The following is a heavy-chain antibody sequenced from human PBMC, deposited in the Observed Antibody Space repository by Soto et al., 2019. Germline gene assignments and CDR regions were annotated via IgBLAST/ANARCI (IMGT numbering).Heavy chain of an antibody. CDR3: ANGKVTHAHSDSDYYAIDV. CDR2: VPNRGSDP. Sequence: QVQLVESGGGVVQPGRSLRLSCAASGYSLSSYDMHWVRQAPGKGLEWVALVPNRGSDPYYVASVKGRFTVSRDNSKNTAYLQMSSLRVEDTAVSFCANGKVTHAHSDSDYYAIDVWGEWTTVSVSS. D-gene: IGHD2-21*02. J-gene: IGHJ6*04. CDR1: GYSLSSYD. V-gene: IGHV3-30*18.